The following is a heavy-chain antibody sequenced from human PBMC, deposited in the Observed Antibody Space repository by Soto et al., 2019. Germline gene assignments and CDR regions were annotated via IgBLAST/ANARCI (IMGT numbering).Heavy chain of an antibody. J-gene: IGHJ4*02. CDR3: ATGGSGVFDY. CDR2: VHSGGGT. CDR1: GFAVSSNY. V-gene: IGHV3-66*01. D-gene: IGHD6-19*01. Sequence: GGSLRLSCAASGFAVSSNYMTWVRQAPGKGLEWVSVVHSGGGTYYADSVKDRFTISRDNSKNTVYLQMTSLRADDTALYYCATGGSGVFDYWGQGTLVTVSS.